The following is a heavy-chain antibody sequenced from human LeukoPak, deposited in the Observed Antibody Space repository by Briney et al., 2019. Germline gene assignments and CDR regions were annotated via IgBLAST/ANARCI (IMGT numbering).Heavy chain of an antibody. Sequence: GGSLRLSCAVSGFTFSSYAMSWVRQAPGKGLEWVSAISGSGGSTYYADSVKGRFTISRDNSKNTLYLQMNSLRAEDTAVYYCAKADSSGYHHNFDYWGQGTLVTVSS. J-gene: IGHJ4*02. D-gene: IGHD3-22*01. V-gene: IGHV3-23*01. CDR1: GFTFSSYA. CDR2: ISGSGGST. CDR3: AKADSSGYHHNFDY.